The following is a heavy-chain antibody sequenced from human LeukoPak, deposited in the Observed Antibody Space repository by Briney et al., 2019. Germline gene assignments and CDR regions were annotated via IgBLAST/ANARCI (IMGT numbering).Heavy chain of an antibody. D-gene: IGHD3-9*01. Sequence: SVNLSSTVSVDSFTGGDMHWGLQAPGQGLEWMGWINPNSGGANSAQKCQGRVTMPRDTSISTAYMDLRRLRTADTAVYYCAKGAQVLRSVDWLLAHWGQGTLVTVSS. V-gene: IGHV1-2*02. CDR1: VDSFTGGD. CDR3: AKGAQVLRSVDWLLAH. J-gene: IGHJ4*02. CDR2: INPNSGGA.